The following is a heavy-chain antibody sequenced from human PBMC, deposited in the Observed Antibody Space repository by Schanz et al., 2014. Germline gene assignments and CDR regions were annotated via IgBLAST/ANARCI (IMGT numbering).Heavy chain of an antibody. CDR2: ISWNSGSV. CDR1: GFTFDNYA. J-gene: IGHJ4*02. D-gene: IGHD7-27*01. Sequence: EVQLVESGGGLVQPGRSLRLSCAASGFTFDNYAMHWVRQAPGKGLEWVSSISWNSGSVAYADSVKGRFTISRDDAKNSLYLQMNILRPEDPAVYYCAKYGGELGVSFEYWGQGTLVTVSS. V-gene: IGHV3-9*01. CDR3: AKYGGELGVSFEY.